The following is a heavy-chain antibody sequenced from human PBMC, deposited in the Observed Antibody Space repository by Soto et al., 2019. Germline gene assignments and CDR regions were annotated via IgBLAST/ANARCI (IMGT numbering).Heavy chain of an antibody. V-gene: IGHV1-2*02. D-gene: IGHD6-19*01. CDR2: INAKNGAT. J-gene: IGHJ5*02. CDR3: ARAREDSSGWFDH. CDR1: GYIFSGNY. Sequence: QVQLVQSGAEVGKPGASVKVSCKASGYIFSGNYLHWVRRAPGQGLEWMAWINAKNGATNYAQKFRGRATVTRDTSISTTYLELSGLTSDDTAVYYCARAREDSSGWFDHWGQGTQVTVS.